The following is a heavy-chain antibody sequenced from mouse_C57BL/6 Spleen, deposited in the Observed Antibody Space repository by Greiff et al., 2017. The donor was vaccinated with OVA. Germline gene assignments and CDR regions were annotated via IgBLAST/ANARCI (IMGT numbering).Heavy chain of an antibody. V-gene: IGHV3-6*01. J-gene: IGHJ2*01. D-gene: IGHD2-4*01. Sequence: EVQLKESGPGLVKPSQSLSLTCSVTGYSITSGYYWNWIRQFPGNKLEWMGYISYDGSNNYNPSLKNRISITRDTSKNQFFLKLNSVTTEDTATYYCAVQWDDYDYWGQGTTLTVSS. CDR2: ISYDGSN. CDR3: AVQWDDYDY. CDR1: GYSITSGYY.